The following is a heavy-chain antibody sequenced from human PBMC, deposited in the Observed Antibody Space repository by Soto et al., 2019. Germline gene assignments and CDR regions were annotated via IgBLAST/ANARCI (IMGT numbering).Heavy chain of an antibody. CDR3: VRVGRLGGY. Sequence: LRLSFTASGFTSSSYWMSWVRQAPGKGLGWVANIKEDGSGKYYVDSVKGRFPISRDNARNSLYLQMNSLRVEDTAVYYCVRVGRLGGYWGQGALVTVSS. D-gene: IGHD3-16*01. CDR1: GFTSSSYW. CDR2: IKEDGSGK. J-gene: IGHJ4*02. V-gene: IGHV3-7*03.